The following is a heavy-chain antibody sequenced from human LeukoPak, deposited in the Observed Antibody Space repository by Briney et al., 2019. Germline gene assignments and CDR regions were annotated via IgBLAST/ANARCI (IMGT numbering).Heavy chain of an antibody. CDR3: AKKSPDSSGNPAYD. CDR1: GFTFSSYW. D-gene: IGHD4-23*01. V-gene: IGHV3-74*01. CDR2: INSDGSST. Sequence: GGSLRLSCAASGFTFSSYWMHWVRQAPGKGLVWVSRINSDGSSTSYADSVRGRFTISRDNAKNTLYLQMNSLRAEDTAVYYCAKKSPDSSGNPAYDWGQGTLVTVSS. J-gene: IGHJ4*02.